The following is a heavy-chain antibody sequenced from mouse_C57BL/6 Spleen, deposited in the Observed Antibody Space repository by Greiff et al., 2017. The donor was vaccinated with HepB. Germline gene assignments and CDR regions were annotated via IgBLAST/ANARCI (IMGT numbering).Heavy chain of an antibody. V-gene: IGHV1-39*01. CDR3: ARGGFYYDYDERTWYCDV. D-gene: IGHD2-4*01. Sequence: EVQLQQSGPELVKPGASVKISCKASGYSFTDYNMNWVKQSNGKSLEWIGVINPNYGTTSYNQKFKGKATLTVDQSSSTAYMQLNSLTSEDSAVYYCARGGFYYDYDERTWYCDVWGTGTTVTVSS. CDR2: INPNYGTT. CDR1: GYSFTDYN. J-gene: IGHJ1*03.